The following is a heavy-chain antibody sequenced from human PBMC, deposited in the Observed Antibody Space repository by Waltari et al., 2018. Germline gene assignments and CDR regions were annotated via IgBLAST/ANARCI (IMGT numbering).Heavy chain of an antibody. CDR1: GYTFSGYY. V-gene: IGHV1-2*02. CDR2: INPNNAGT. J-gene: IGHJ4*02. CDR3: ARGGGSYGETYNLDF. Sequence: QVQLVQSGAEVKKPGASVKVSCKTSGYTFSGYYLHWVRQAPGQGLEWMAWINPNNAGTDYALRFRGRVTMTRDTATSTAYMQLSGLASDDTAVYFCARGGGSYGETYNLDFWGQGTLVTVSS. D-gene: IGHD3-16*01.